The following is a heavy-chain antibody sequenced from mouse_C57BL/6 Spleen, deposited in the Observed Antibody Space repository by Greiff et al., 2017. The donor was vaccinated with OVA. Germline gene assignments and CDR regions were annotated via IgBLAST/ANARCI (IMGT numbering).Heavy chain of an antibody. J-gene: IGHJ1*03. CDR2: ISYSGRT. Sequence: EVKLQESGPGMVKPSQSLSLTCTVTGYSITSGYDWHWIRHFPGNQLEWMGYISYSGRTNYNPSLNSRISITHDTSKNHFFLQLHSVTTDYTATYYCARVGRYFDVWGTGTTVTVSS. CDR3: ARVGRYFDV. V-gene: IGHV3-1*01. CDR1: GYSITSGYD.